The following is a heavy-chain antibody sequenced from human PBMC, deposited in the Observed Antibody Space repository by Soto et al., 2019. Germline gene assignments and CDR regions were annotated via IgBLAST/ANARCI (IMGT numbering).Heavy chain of an antibody. CDR1: GFIFSNYA. CDR2: IYAGGTTT. D-gene: IGHD3-10*01. V-gene: IGHV3-23*03. CDR3: AKDLIRGDGYVDFDY. Sequence: EVELLESGGGLVQPGGSLRLSCAASGFIFSNYAMFWVRLAPGKGLDWVSTIYAGGTTTHYAESVKGRFTISRDNSNNRLYLQLNNLRAEDTAVYFCAKDLIRGDGYVDFDYWGQGTLVTVSS. J-gene: IGHJ4*02.